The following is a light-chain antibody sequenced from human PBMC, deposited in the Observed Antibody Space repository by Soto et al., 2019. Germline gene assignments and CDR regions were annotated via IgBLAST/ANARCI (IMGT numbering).Light chain of an antibody. CDR2: LGS. V-gene: IGKV2-28*01. Sequence: DIVMTQSPLSLPVTPGEPAAISCRSSQSLLYSNGYNYLDWYLQKPGQSPQLLIYLGSNRASGVPHRFSGSGSGTDFTLNISRVEAEDVGVYYCMQALQTPRTFGQGTKLEIK. CDR1: QSLLYSNGYNY. CDR3: MQALQTPRT. J-gene: IGKJ2*01.